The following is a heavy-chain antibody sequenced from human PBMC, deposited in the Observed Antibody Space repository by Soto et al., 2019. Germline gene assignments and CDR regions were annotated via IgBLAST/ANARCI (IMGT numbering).Heavy chain of an antibody. J-gene: IGHJ4*02. D-gene: IGHD6-13*01. CDR1: GFTFSDYA. V-gene: IGHV3-23*01. CDR3: AKARGNIAAGGNHYFDS. Sequence: GGSLRLSCAASGFTFSDYAMSWVRKAPGKGLEWVSAISGTGGGTYYADSVKGRFTISRDNSKDTLYLQLTSLRADDTAVYYCAKARGNIAAGGNHYFDSWGQGTLVTVSS. CDR2: ISGTGGGT.